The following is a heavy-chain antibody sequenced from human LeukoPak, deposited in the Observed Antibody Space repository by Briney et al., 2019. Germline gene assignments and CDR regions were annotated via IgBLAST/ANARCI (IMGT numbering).Heavy chain of an antibody. J-gene: IGHJ4*02. CDR2: INHSGGT. CDR1: GGSFSGYY. Sequence: SETLSLTCAVYGGSFSGYYWSWIRQPPGKGLEWIGEINHSGGTNYNPSLKSRVTISVDTSKNQFSLKLSSVTAADTAVYYCARGPGFYFDYWGQGTLVTVSS. CDR3: ARGPGFYFDY. V-gene: IGHV4-34*01.